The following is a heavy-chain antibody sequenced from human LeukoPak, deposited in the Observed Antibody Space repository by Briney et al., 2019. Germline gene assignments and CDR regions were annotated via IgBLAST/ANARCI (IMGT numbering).Heavy chain of an antibody. CDR2: ISGSGSNT. CDR3: VRDSAHVVVVPAVIPPGLDNWFDP. D-gene: IGHD2-2*01. Sequence: NAGGSLRLSCAASGFTFSDYYMSWIRQAPGKGLEWVSYISGSGSNTKYADSVKGRFTISRDNAKNSLYLQMNSLRAEDTAMYYCVRDSAHVVVVPAVIPPGLDNWFDPWGQGTLVTVSS. J-gene: IGHJ5*02. CDR1: GFTFSDYY. V-gene: IGHV3-11*01.